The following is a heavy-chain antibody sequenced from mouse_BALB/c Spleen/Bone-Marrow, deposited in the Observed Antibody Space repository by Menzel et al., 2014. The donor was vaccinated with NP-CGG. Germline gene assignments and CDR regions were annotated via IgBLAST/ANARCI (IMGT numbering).Heavy chain of an antibody. V-gene: IGHV1S56*01. CDR3: ARGDYYYGSGRAWVAY. Sequence: HVQLQQSGPELVKPGASVKMSCKASGYTFTSYFIHWVKQRPGQGLEWIGWIYPGDGSTKYNEKFKGKTTLTANKSSSTAYMLLSSLTSEDSAIYFCARGDYYYGSGRAWVAYWGQGTLVTVSA. J-gene: IGHJ3*01. CDR2: IYPGDGST. D-gene: IGHD1-1*01. CDR1: GYTFTSYF.